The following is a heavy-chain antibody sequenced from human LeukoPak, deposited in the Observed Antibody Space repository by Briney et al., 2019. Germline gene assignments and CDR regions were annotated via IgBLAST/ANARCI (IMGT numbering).Heavy chain of an antibody. D-gene: IGHD3-22*01. J-gene: IGHJ4*02. CDR1: GGSISSSSYY. CDR2: IYYSGST. CDR3: ASYDSSGYFVDY. Sequence: SETLSLTCTVSGGSISSSSYYWGWIRQPPGKGLEWIGSIYYSGSTYYNPSLKSRVTISVDTSKNQFSLKLSSVTAADTAVHYCASYDSSGYFVDYWGQGTLVTVSS. V-gene: IGHV4-39*01.